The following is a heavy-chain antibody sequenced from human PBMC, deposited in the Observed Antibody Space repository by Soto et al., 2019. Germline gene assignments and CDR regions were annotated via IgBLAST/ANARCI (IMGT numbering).Heavy chain of an antibody. Sequence: SETLSLTCTVSGGSISSYYWSWIRQPPGKGLEWIGYIYYSGGTNYNPSLKSRVTISVDTSKNQFSLKLSSVTAADTAVYYCARGMGNWNGNYYYYYGMDVWGQGTTVTVSS. CDR2: IYYSGGT. CDR3: ARGMGNWNGNYYYYYGMDV. D-gene: IGHD1-20*01. V-gene: IGHV4-59*01. J-gene: IGHJ6*02. CDR1: GGSISSYY.